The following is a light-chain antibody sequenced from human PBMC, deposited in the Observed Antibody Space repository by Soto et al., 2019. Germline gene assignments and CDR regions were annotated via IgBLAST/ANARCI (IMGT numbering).Light chain of an antibody. J-gene: IGKJ1*01. CDR2: AIS. CDR1: QSFTSNY. Sequence: IVLTQSPGTLSLAPGESAALSCRASQSFTSNYLVWYRQKPGQAPRLLIYAISSRSAGIPDRFNGSGSGTDFTLTITRLEPEDSAVYYCQQHSNSPLTFGQGTRVEV. V-gene: IGKV3-20*01. CDR3: QQHSNSPLT.